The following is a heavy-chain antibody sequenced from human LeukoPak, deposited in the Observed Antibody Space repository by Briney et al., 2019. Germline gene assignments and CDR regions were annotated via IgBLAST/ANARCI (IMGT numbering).Heavy chain of an antibody. V-gene: IGHV3-23*01. CDR2: ISGTGGGT. D-gene: IGHD1-1*01. Sequence: GGSLRLSCAASGFTFNNYAMSWVRQAPGKGLEWISVISGTGGGTDYADSVKGRFTISRDNSKNTLYLQMNSLRAGDTALYYCAKELARYFEYWGQGALVTVSS. CDR3: AKELARYFEY. J-gene: IGHJ4*02. CDR1: GFTFNNYA.